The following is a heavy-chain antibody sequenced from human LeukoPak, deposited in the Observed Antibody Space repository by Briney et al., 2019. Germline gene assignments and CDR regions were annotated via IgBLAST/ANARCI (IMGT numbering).Heavy chain of an antibody. CDR1: GFTFSNYE. J-gene: IGHJ4*02. V-gene: IGHV3-48*03. CDR3: ARGGYYFDY. CDR2: ISSSGGTM. Sequence: PGGSLRLSCAASGFTFSNYEMNWVRQAPGKGLEWVSYISSSGGTMYYADSVKGRFTISRDNAKNSLYLQMNSLRAEDTAVYYCARGGYYFDYWGQGTLVTVSS. D-gene: IGHD3-22*01.